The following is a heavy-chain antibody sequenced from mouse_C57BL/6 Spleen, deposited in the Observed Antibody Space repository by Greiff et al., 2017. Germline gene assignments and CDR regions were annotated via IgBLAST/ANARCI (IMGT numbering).Heavy chain of an antibody. D-gene: IGHD1-1*01. CDR1: GYTFTSYW. Sequence: QVQLQQPGAELVRPGSSVKLSCKASGYTFTSYWMHWVKQRPIQGLEWIGNIDPSDSETHYNQKFKDKATLTVDKSSSTAYMQLSSLTSEDSAVYYCARSFITTVVATGYFDDWGQGTTLTVSS. J-gene: IGHJ2*01. CDR3: ARSFITTVVATGYFDD. V-gene: IGHV1-52*01. CDR2: IDPSDSET.